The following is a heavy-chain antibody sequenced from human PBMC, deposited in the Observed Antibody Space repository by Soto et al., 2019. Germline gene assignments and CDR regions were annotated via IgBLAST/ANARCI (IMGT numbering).Heavy chain of an antibody. V-gene: IGHV3-30*18. CDR3: AKDVYSFASARDY. Sequence: QVQLVESGGGVFQPWRSLRLSCAASGFTFGGYGMQWVRQAPGKGLEWVAVISYDGGSKYYADSAKGRFTIYRDNAQNSLYLQMNSLRAEDTAVYFCAKDVYSFASARDYWGQGTLVTVSA. CDR1: GFTFGGYG. D-gene: IGHD5-18*01. J-gene: IGHJ4*02. CDR2: ISYDGGSK.